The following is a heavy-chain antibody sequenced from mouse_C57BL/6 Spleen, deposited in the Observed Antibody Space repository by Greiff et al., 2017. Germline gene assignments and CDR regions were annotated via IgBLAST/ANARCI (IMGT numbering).Heavy chain of an antibody. J-gene: IGHJ3*01. Sequence: VQLQQSGPELVKPGASVKLSCKASGYTFTSYDINWVKQRPGPGLEWIGWIYPRDGSTKYNETFKGKATLTVDTSSSTAYMELHSLTSEDSAVYVCARSDYGYDDWFAYWGQGTLVTVSA. CDR3: ARSDYGYDDWFAY. V-gene: IGHV1-85*01. CDR1: GYTFTSYD. D-gene: IGHD2-2*01. CDR2: IYPRDGST.